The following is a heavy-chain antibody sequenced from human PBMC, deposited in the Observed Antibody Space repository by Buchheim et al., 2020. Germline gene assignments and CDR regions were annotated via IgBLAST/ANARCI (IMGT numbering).Heavy chain of an antibody. D-gene: IGHD4-23*01. CDR1: RGTFNIYT. Sequence: QVHLVQSGAEEKKPGSSVKVSCKAARGTFNIYTINWVRQAPGQGLEWMGGIVSNFGTAIYAQQFQGRLTITADESTSTMEVSSLRSEDTAVYYCAVLTTVVSDFDYWGQGTL. J-gene: IGHJ4*02. V-gene: IGHV1-69*01. CDR3: AVLTTVVSDFDY. CDR2: IVSNFGTA.